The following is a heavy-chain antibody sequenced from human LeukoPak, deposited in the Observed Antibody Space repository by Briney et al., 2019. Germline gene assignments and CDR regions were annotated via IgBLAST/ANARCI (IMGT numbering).Heavy chain of an antibody. J-gene: IGHJ4*02. CDR1: GGSISSYY. CDR2: IYYSGST. D-gene: IGHD5-18*01. CDR3: ARDSKIQLWSTKTYYFDY. V-gene: IGHV4-59*12. Sequence: SETLSLTCTVSGGSISSYYWSWIRQPPGKGLEWIGYIYYSGSTNYNPSLKSRVTISVDTPKNQFSLKLSSVTAADTAVYYCARDSKIQLWSTKTYYFDYWGQGTLVTVSS.